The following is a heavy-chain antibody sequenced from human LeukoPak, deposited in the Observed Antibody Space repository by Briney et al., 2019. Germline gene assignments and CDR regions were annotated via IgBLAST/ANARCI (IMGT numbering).Heavy chain of an antibody. CDR2: INHSGST. J-gene: IGHJ4*02. D-gene: IGHD4-17*01. CDR3: ARAGGHDYGDPGDY. Sequence: SETLSLTCAVYGGSFSGYYWSWIRQPPGKGLEWIGEINHSGSTNYNPSLKSRGTISVDTSKNQFSLKLSSVTAADTAVYYCARAGGHDYGDPGDYWGQGTLVTVSS. CDR1: GGSFSGYY. V-gene: IGHV4-34*01.